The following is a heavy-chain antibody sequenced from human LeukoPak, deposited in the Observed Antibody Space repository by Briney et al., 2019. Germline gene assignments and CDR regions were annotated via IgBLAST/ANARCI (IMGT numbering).Heavy chain of an antibody. D-gene: IGHD3-9*01. CDR2: IYTSGST. J-gene: IGHJ4*02. Sequence: PSETLSLTCTVSGGSISSYYWSWIRQPAGKGLEWIGRIYTSGSTNYNPSLKSRVTMSVDTSKNQFSLKLSSATAADTAVYYCARESVLRYFDWLFPFDYWGQGTLVTVSS. CDR3: ARESVLRYFDWLFPFDY. CDR1: GGSISSYY. V-gene: IGHV4-4*07.